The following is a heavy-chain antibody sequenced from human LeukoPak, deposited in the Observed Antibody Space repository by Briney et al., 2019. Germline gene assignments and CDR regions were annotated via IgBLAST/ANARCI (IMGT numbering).Heavy chain of an antibody. CDR3: ARGDSGSYYGAFDI. CDR1: GFTFSSYS. D-gene: IGHD1-26*01. V-gene: IGHV3-64*01. J-gene: IGHJ3*02. Sequence: PGGSLRLSCAASGFTFSSYSMNWVRQAPGKGLEYVSSISTNGGSTYYANSVKGRFTISRDNSKNTLYLQVGSLRAEDMATYYCARGDSGSYYGAFDIWGQGTMVTVSS. CDR2: ISTNGGST.